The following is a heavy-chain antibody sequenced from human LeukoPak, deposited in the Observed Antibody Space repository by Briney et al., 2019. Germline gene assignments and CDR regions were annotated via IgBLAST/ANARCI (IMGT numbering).Heavy chain of an antibody. V-gene: IGHV4-31*01. CDR3: ARGNDSSGYYYFFFDY. CDR2: IYYSGST. CDR1: GGSISSGGYY. Sequence: SETLSLTCTVSGGSISSGGYYWSWIRQHPGKGLEWIGYIYYSGSTYYNPSLKSQVTISVDTSKNQFSLKLSSVTAADTAVYYCARGNDSSGYYYFFFDYWGQGTLVTVSS. J-gene: IGHJ4*02. D-gene: IGHD3-22*01.